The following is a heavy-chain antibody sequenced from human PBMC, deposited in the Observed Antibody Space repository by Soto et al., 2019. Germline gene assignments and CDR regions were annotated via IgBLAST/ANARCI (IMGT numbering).Heavy chain of an antibody. CDR2: IYYSGST. D-gene: IGHD6-6*01. CDR1: GGSISSSSYY. J-gene: IGHJ5*02. V-gene: IGHV4-39*01. Sequence: PSETLSLTCTVSGGSISSSSYYWGWIRQPPGKGLEWIGSIYYSGSTYYNPSLKSRVTISVDTSKNQFSLKLSSVTAADTAVYYCARQAIAARPWWFDPWGQGTLVTVSS. CDR3: ARQAIAARPWWFDP.